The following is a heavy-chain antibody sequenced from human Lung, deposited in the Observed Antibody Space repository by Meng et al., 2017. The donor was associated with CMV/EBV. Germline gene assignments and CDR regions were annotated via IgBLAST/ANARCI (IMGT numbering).Heavy chain of an antibody. Sequence: LXXTVSGASISSYYWSWIRQPPGRGLEYIGFIYYSGSTNYNPSLRRPVIISIDTSKNQFSLKLSSVTTADTAVYYCARFSATGAYYYGMDVWGQGXTVTVSS. J-gene: IGHJ6*02. D-gene: IGHD1-1*01. CDR3: ARFSATGAYYYGMDV. CDR1: GASISSYY. V-gene: IGHV4-59*01. CDR2: IYYSGST.